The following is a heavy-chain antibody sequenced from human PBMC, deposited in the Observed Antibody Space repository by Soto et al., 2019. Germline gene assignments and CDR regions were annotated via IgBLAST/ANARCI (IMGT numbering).Heavy chain of an antibody. CDR1: GGSFSGYY. D-gene: IGHD1-26*01. J-gene: IGHJ4*02. CDR3: ARPAYSGSYFSY. Sequence: QVQLQQWGAGLLKPSETLSLTCAVYGGSFSGYYWSWIRQPPGEGLEWIGEINHSGSTNYNPSPKTRVTTSVDTSKNQYSLKLSSVTAEDTAVYYGARPAYSGSYFSYWGQGTLVTVSS. CDR2: INHSGST. V-gene: IGHV4-34*01.